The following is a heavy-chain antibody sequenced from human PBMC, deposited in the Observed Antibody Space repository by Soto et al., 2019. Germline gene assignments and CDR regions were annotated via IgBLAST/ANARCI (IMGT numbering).Heavy chain of an antibody. V-gene: IGHV3-30*18. Sequence: QVQLVESGGGVVQPGRSLRLSCAASGISFSNNAMHWVRQAPGKGLEWVAVISYDGSNKDYADSVKGRFTISRDNSKKTLYLQMNSLRPEDTAVYYCAKDPYFYDSSGYLVGGFDIWGQGTKVTVSS. D-gene: IGHD3-22*01. CDR1: GISFSNNA. CDR3: AKDPYFYDSSGYLVGGFDI. J-gene: IGHJ3*02. CDR2: ISYDGSNK.